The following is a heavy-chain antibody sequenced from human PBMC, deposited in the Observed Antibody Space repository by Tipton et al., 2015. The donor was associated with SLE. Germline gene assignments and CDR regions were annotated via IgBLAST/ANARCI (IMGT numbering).Heavy chain of an antibody. D-gene: IGHD5-12*01. CDR2: IYYSGST. J-gene: IGHJ5*02. CDR1: PGSISSSSYY. V-gene: IGHV4-39*07. Sequence: TLSLTCTVSPGSISSSSYYWGWIRQPPGKGLEWIGSIYYSGSTYYNPSLKSRVTISADTSKNQFSLKVSSVTAADSAVYYCANDYGGSRGYDNCFDPWGQGILVTVSS. CDR3: ANDYGGSRGYDNCFDP.